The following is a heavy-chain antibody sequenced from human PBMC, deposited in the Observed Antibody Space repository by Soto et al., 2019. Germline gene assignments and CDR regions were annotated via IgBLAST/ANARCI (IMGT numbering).Heavy chain of an antibody. V-gene: IGHV1-8*01. D-gene: IGHD3-22*01. CDR3: ARGSSGYLDAFAI. CDR1: GYTFTSYD. CDR2: MDPNSGNT. J-gene: IGHJ3*02. Sequence: ASVKVSCKASGYTFTSYDINWVRQATGQGLEWMGGMDPNSGNTDYAQKFQGRVTMTRDTSTSTAYMELRGLKSDDTAVYYCARGSSGYLDAFAIWGQGTMVTVSS.